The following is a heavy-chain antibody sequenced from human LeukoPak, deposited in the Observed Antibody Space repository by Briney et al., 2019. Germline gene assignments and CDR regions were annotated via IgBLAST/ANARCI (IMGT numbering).Heavy chain of an antibody. J-gene: IGHJ5*02. V-gene: IGHV1-46*01. D-gene: IGHD3-22*01. CDR3: ARDGDYYDSSGFWFDP. CDR1: GYTLTELS. Sequence: ASVKVSCKVSGYTLTELSMHWVRQAPGQGLEWMGIINPSGGSTSYAQKFQGRVTMTRDTSTSTVYMELSSLRSEDTAVYYCARDGDYYDSSGFWFDPWGQGTLVTVSS. CDR2: INPSGGST.